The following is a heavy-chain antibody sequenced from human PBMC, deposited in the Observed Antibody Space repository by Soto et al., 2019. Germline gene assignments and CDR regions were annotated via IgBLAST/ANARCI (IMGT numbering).Heavy chain of an antibody. J-gene: IGHJ4*02. D-gene: IGHD1-7*01. V-gene: IGHV3-72*01. CDR2: SRDKGNSYST. Sequence: EVHLVESGGGLVQRGGSLRLSCAGSGFTVSDYYIDWVRQAPGKGLEWVGRSRDKGNSYSTDYAASVKGRFTVSRDTSKNSLYLQMNSLKADDTALYYCARSIPGTTSFDSWGQGTLVTVSS. CDR3: ARSIPGTTSFDS. CDR1: GFTVSDYY.